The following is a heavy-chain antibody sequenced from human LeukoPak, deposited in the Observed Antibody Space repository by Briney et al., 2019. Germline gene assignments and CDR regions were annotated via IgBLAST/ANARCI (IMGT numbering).Heavy chain of an antibody. CDR3: ARVGDYALKD. CDR2: IYTSGNT. Sequence: SETLSLTCTVSGGSISSSSYYWSWIRQPAGKGLEWIGHIYTSGNTDYNPSPKSRVTMSVDTSKNQFSLKLNSVTAADTAVYYCARVGDYALKDWGQGTLVTVSS. V-gene: IGHV4-61*09. D-gene: IGHD3-16*01. CDR1: GGSISSSSYY. J-gene: IGHJ4*02.